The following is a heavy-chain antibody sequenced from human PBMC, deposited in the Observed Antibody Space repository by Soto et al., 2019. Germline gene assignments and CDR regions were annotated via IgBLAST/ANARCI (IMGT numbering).Heavy chain of an antibody. J-gene: IGHJ4*02. D-gene: IGHD5-18*01. V-gene: IGHV3-21*01. CDR2: ISSSSSYI. Sequence: EVQLVESGGGLVKPGGSLRLSCAASGFTFSSYSMNWVRQAPGKGLEWVSSISSSSSYIYYADSVKGRFTISRDNAKNSLYLQMNSLRAEDTAVYYCGRGTGTGYSYGCFDYWGQGTLVTVSS. CDR1: GFTFSSYS. CDR3: GRGTGTGYSYGCFDY.